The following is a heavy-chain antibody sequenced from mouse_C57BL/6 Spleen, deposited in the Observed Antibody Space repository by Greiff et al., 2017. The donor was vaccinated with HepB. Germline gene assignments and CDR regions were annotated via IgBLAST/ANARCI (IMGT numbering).Heavy chain of an antibody. CDR3: ARAPAQATYLDY. Sequence: QVQLQQPGTELVKPGASVKLSCKASGYTFTSYWMHWVKQRPGQGLEWIGNINPSNGGTNYNEKFKSKATLTVDESSSTAYMQLSSLTSEDSAVYYCARAPAQATYLDYWGQGTTLTVSS. CDR2: INPSNGGT. D-gene: IGHD3-2*02. V-gene: IGHV1-53*01. J-gene: IGHJ2*01. CDR1: GYTFTSYW.